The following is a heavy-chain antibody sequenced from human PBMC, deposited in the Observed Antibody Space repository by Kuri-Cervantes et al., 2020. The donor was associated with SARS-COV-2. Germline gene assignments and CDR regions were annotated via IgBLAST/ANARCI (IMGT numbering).Heavy chain of an antibody. V-gene: IGHV1-18*01. CDR2: ISAYNGNT. Sequence: ASVKVSCKASGGTFSSYALSWVRQAPGQGLEWMGWISAYNGNTNYAQKLQGRVTMTTDTSTSTAYMELRSLRSDDTAVYYCARVKYYDFWSGYYFTGDQSPKYYMDVWGKGTTVTVSS. CDR1: GGTFSSYA. CDR3: ARVKYYDFWSGYYFTGDQSPKYYMDV. D-gene: IGHD3-3*01. J-gene: IGHJ6*03.